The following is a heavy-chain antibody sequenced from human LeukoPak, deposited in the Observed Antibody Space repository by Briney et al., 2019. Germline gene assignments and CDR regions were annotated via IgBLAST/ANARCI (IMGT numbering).Heavy chain of an antibody. D-gene: IGHD1-26*01. J-gene: IGHJ4*02. CDR2: IYTSGST. CDR1: GGSISSHY. V-gene: IGHV4-4*09. Sequence: SQTLSLTCTVSGGSISSHYWSWIRQPPGKGLEWIGYIYTSGSTNYNPSLKSRVTISVDTSKNQFSLKLSSVTAADTAVYYCARHEGGSYSLFDYWGQGTLVTVSS. CDR3: ARHEGGSYSLFDY.